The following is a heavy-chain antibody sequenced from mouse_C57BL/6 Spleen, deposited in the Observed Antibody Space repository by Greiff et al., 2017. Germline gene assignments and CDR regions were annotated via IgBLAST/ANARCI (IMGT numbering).Heavy chain of an antibody. D-gene: IGHD3-2*02. J-gene: IGHJ4*01. V-gene: IGHV1-18*01. CDR3: AREGTSQATVPAMDY. Sequence: EVQLQQSGPELVKPGASVKIPCKASGYTFTDYNMDWVKQSHGKSLEWIGDINPNNGGTIYNQKFKGKATLTVDKSSSTAYMELRSLTSEDTAVYYCAREGTSQATVPAMDYWGQGTSVTVSS. CDR2: INPNNGGT. CDR1: GYTFTDYN.